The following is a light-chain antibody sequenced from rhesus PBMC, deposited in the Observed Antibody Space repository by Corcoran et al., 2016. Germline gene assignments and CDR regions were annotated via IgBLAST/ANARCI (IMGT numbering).Light chain of an antibody. CDR3: QQSSNLWT. V-gene: IGKV3-24*04. J-gene: IGKJ1*01. Sequence: ETVVTQSPATLSLSPGERATLSCRASQSVGSNLAWYQQKPGQAPRLLIYGASSRATGIPDRFSGSGYGTDVTLTISSLEPEDIGVYYWQQSSNLWTFGQGTKVEIK. CDR2: GAS. CDR1: QSVGSN.